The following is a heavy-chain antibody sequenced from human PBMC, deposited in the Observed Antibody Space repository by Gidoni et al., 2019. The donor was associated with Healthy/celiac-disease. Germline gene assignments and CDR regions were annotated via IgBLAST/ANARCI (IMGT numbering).Heavy chain of an antibody. V-gene: IGHV2-70*04. CDR1: GFSLITSGMR. D-gene: IGHD2-2*01. J-gene: IGHJ4*02. CDR3: ARIICSSTSCYFDY. Sequence: QVTLKESGPALVKPTQTLPLTCTFSGFSLITSGMRVSWIRQPPGKALEWLARIDWDDDKFYSTSLKTRLTISKDTSKNQVVLTMTNMDPVDTATYYCARIICSSTSCYFDYWGQGTLVTVSS. CDR2: IDWDDDK.